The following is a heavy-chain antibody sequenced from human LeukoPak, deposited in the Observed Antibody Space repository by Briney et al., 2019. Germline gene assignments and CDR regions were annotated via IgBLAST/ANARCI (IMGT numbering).Heavy chain of an antibody. Sequence: GGSLRLSCAASGFTFSGSAMHWVRQASGKGLEWVGRIKSKANNCATAYAASVKGRFTISRDDSENTAFLQMTSLKTEDTAVYYCTRRGDGDYGDYWGQGTLVTVSS. J-gene: IGHJ4*02. CDR2: IKSKANNCAT. CDR1: GFTFSGSA. D-gene: IGHD4-17*01. V-gene: IGHV3-73*01. CDR3: TRRGDGDYGDY.